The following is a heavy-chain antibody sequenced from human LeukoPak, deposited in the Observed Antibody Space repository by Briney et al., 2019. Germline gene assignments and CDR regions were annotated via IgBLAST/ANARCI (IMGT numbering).Heavy chain of an antibody. D-gene: IGHD6-13*01. Sequence: ESGPTLVNPTQTLTVTCTFSGFSLSTSALALHPTPQPPPNPPHRLPATHYDDDNRHSPSLKSSLTITKDTSKNQVVLTMTNMDPVDTATYYCALSPDIAAAGIMSWFDPWGQGTLVTVSS. V-gene: IGHV2-5*02. J-gene: IGHJ5*02. CDR3: ALSPDIAAAGIMSWFDP. CDR1: GFSLSTSALA. CDR2: THYDDDN.